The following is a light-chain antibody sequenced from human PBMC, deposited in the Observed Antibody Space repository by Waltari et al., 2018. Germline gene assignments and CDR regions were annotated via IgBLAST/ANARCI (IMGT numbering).Light chain of an antibody. CDR3: WLAYTGGIVV. Sequence: QAVVTQEPSLTVSPGGTVPLPCGSRTGPVTSGNFPYWLQQKPGQAPRTLIYDSYIRQSWTPARFSASLVGGKAVLTLSGAQAEDEAKYYCWLAYTGGIVVFGGGTELAVL. CDR2: DSY. V-gene: IGLV7-46*01. CDR1: TGPVTSGNF. J-gene: IGLJ2*01.